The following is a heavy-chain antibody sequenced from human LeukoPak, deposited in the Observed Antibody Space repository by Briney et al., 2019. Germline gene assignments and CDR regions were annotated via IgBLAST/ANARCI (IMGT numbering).Heavy chain of an antibody. J-gene: IGHJ3*02. Sequence: GGSLRLSCAASGFTFSSYGMHWVRQAPGKGLEWVAVISYDGSNNYYADSVKGRFTISRDSSKNTLYLQMNSLRAEDTAVYYCAKELNGGWYGNHDAFDIWGQGTMVTVSS. D-gene: IGHD6-19*01. CDR2: ISYDGSNN. CDR1: GFTFSSYG. V-gene: IGHV3-30*18. CDR3: AKELNGGWYGNHDAFDI.